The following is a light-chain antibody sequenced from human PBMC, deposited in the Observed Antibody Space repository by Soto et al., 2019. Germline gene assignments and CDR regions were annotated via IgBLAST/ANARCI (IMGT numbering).Light chain of an antibody. CDR3: QQYNEWPLT. CDR1: QSVSNN. V-gene: IGKV3-15*01. Sequence: EVVMTQSPAALSVSPGERATLSCRASQSVSNNLAWYQQKPGQAPRLFIYSASTRATGIPARFSGSASGTEFTLTLRSLQSEDFAVYYCQQYNEWPLTFGGGTKVETK. J-gene: IGKJ4*01. CDR2: SAS.